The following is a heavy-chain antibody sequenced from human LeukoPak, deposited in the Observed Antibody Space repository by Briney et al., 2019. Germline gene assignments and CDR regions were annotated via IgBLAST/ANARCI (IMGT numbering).Heavy chain of an antibody. J-gene: IGHJ4*02. D-gene: IGHD7-27*01. CDR3: ARVPGDVLDGGYYFDY. V-gene: IGHV1-2*02. CDR1: GYTFTVYY. CDR2: INPNSGGT. Sequence: ASVTVSFTASGYTFTVYYMHWGRQAPGQGLEWMGWINPNSGGTNYAQKFQGRVTMTRDTSISTAYMELSRLRSDDTAVYYCARVPGDVLDGGYYFDYWGQGTLVTVSS.